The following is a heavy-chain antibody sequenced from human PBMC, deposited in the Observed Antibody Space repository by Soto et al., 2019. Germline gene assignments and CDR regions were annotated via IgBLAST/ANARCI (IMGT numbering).Heavy chain of an antibody. V-gene: IGHV2-5*02. CDR1: GFSLSTSGVG. J-gene: IGHJ6*02. D-gene: IGHD3-22*01. CDR2: IYWDDDK. CDR3: AHINSSGYPSRYYYGMDV. Sequence: QITLKESGPTLLKPTQTLTLTCTFSGFSLSTSGVGVGWIRQPPGKALEWLALIYWDDDKRYSPSLKSRLTITKDTSKNQVVLTMTNMDPVDTATYYCAHINSSGYPSRYYYGMDVWGQGTTVTVSS.